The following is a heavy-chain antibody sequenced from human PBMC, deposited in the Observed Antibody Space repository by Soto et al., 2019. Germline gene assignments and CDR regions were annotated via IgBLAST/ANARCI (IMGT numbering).Heavy chain of an antibody. CDR1: GFTFSSYW. D-gene: IGHD3-10*01. CDR2: IKQDGSEK. V-gene: IGHV3-7*03. Sequence: GGSLRLSCAASGFTFSSYWMSWVRQAPGKGLEWVANIKQDGSEKYYVDSVKGRFTISRDNAKNSLYLQMNSLRAEDTAVYYCARDRGSGGPHWYFDLWGRGTRVPVSS. J-gene: IGHJ2*01. CDR3: ARDRGSGGPHWYFDL.